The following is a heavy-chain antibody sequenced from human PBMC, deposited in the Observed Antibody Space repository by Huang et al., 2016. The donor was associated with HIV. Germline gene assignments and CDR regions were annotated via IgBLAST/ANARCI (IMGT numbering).Heavy chain of an antibody. Sequence: EVQLVESGGRLVRPGGSLRLACAASGFTFSAFSMNWIRQAPGNGLEWISYIRIDNGLTYYADSVKGRFTISRDTAKNALDLQMNSLRADDTALYFCARGKYDVLTGWDDTYYFDHWGQGTLVTVSS. CDR3: ARGKYDVLTGWDDTYYFDH. CDR2: IRIDNGLT. CDR1: GFTFSAFS. V-gene: IGHV3-48*01. J-gene: IGHJ4*02. D-gene: IGHD3-9*01.